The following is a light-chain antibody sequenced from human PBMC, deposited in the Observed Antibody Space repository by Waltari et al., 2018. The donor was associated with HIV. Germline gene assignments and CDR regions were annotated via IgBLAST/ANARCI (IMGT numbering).Light chain of an antibody. CDR1: QSVSSN. Sequence: EIVMTQYPATLSVSPGERATLSCRTSQSVSSNLAWYQQKPGQAPRLLIYGASIRATGFPARFSGSGSGTEFTLTINSLQSEDFAIYYCQQYNNWPRAFGPGTKVDIK. J-gene: IGKJ3*01. CDR3: QQYNNWPRA. CDR2: GAS. V-gene: IGKV3-15*01.